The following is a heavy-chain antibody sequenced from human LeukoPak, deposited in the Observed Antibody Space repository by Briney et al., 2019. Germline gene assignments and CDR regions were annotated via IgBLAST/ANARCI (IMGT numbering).Heavy chain of an antibody. V-gene: IGHV4-30-2*01. CDR3: ARVPHSGSYGIRFDY. CDR2: IYHSGST. Sequence: SETLSLTCTVSGRSISSGGYYWSWIRQPPGKGLEWIGYIYHSGSTYYNPSLKSRVTISVDRSKNQFSLKLSSVTAADTAVYYCARVPHSGSYGIRFDYWGQGTLVTVSS. D-gene: IGHD1-26*01. J-gene: IGHJ4*02. CDR1: GRSISSGGYY.